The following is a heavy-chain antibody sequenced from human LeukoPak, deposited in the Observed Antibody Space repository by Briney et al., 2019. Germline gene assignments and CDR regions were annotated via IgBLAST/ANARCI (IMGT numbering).Heavy chain of an antibody. J-gene: IGHJ4*02. CDR2: ISYDGSNK. CDR1: GFTFRSYG. Sequence: GGSLRLSCVASGFTFRSYGMHWVRQAPGKGLEWVAVISYDGSNKYYADSVKGRFTISRDNFKNTLYLQMNSVRAEDTAVYYCAKSGGTPPHLGFIAAVGTGYFDYWGQGTLVTVSS. CDR3: AKSGGTPPHLGFIAAVGTGYFDY. V-gene: IGHV3-30*18. D-gene: IGHD6-13*01.